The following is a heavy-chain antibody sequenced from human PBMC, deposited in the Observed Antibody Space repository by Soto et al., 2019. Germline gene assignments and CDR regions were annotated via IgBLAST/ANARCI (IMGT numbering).Heavy chain of an antibody. Sequence: EVHLLQSGGGLVQPGGSLRLSCATSGFTLGNSVMSWVRQAPGKGLEWVPTIAGKTYYSDSVKGRFTISRDNSQSTLYLHLNSLRAEDTAVYYCARKIDVPTGMLDHWGQGTLVTVSS. CDR2: IAGKT. CDR3: ARKIDVPTGMLDH. CDR1: GFTLGNSV. V-gene: IGHV3-23*01. D-gene: IGHD1-1*01. J-gene: IGHJ4*02.